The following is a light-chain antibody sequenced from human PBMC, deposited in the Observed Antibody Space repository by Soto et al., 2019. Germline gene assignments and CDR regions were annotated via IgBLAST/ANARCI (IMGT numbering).Light chain of an antibody. V-gene: IGLV2-8*01. CDR3: SSYAGSNKRV. Sequence: QSVLTEPPSACGSPAQSVTISCTASSSEVGAYNYVSWYQQHPGKAPKFMIYEVSKRPSGVPDRFSGSKSGNTASLTVSGLQAEDEADYYCSSYAGSNKRVFGTGTKVTVL. CDR2: EVS. CDR1: SSEVGAYNY. J-gene: IGLJ1*01.